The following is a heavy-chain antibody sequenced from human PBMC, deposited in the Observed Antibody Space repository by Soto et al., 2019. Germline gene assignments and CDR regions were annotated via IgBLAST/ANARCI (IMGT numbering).Heavy chain of an antibody. CDR3: AKDMYDYDSSGYSKDY. D-gene: IGHD3-22*01. CDR1: GFTFSSYG. Sequence: QVQLVESGGGVVQPGRSLRLSCAASGFTFSSYGMHWVRQAPGKGLEWVAVISYDGSNKYYADSVKGRFTISRDNSKNPLYLQMNSLRAEDTAVYYCAKDMYDYDSSGYSKDYWGQGTLVTVSS. V-gene: IGHV3-30*18. J-gene: IGHJ4*02. CDR2: ISYDGSNK.